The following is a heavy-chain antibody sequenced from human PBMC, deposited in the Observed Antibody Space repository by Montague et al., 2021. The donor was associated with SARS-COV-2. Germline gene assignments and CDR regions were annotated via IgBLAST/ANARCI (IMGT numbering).Heavy chain of an antibody. D-gene: IGHD6-13*01. CDR2: LYYSGST. CDR1: GGSISSSNYY. CDR3: ATEGAAAGFDF. Sequence: SETLSLTCIVSGGSISSSNYYWGWIRQPPGKGLEYIGSLYYSGSTYYNPSLRSRVTISVETSKNQLSLRLNAVTAADTAVYYCATEGAAAGFDFWGQGTTVTVSS. J-gene: IGHJ6*02. V-gene: IGHV4-39*02.